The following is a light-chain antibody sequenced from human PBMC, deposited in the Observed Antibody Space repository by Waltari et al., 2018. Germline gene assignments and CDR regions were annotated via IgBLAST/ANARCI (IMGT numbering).Light chain of an antibody. J-gene: IGLJ7*01. CDR3: GTWDSSLSGAV. CDR1: SSNIGNNY. Sequence: QSALPQPPSVSAAPGQRVTISCSGGSSNIGNNYVSWYRQFPGTAPKLLIYENTERPSGIPGRFSGSKSGTSATLDITGLQAGDEADYYCGTWDSSLSGAVFGGGTHLTVL. CDR2: ENT. V-gene: IGLV1-51*02.